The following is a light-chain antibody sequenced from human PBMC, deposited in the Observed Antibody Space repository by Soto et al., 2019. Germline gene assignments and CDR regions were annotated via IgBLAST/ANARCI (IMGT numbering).Light chain of an antibody. V-gene: IGLV1-47*01. J-gene: IGLJ3*02. CDR2: RNN. CDR3: AAWDDSLSGRV. Sequence: QSVLTQPPSASGTPGQRVTISCSGSSSNIGSNYVYWYQQLPGTAPKLLIYRNNQRPSGVPDRFSGSKSGTSDSLAISGLRSEDEADYYCAAWDDSLSGRVFGGWTKLTVL. CDR1: SSNIGSNY.